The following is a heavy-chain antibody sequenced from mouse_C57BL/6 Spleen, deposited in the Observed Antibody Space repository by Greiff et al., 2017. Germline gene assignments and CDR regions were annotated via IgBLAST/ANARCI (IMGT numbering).Heavy chain of an antibody. V-gene: IGHV1-82*01. CDR2: LYPGDGDT. J-gene: IGHJ2*01. Sequence: VKLQESGPELVKPGASVKISCKASGYAFSSSWMNWVKQRPGKGLEWIGRLYPGDGDTNYNGKFKGKATLTADQSSSTAYMQLSSLTSEDSAVYLCARESYYNYFDYWGQGTTLTVSS. D-gene: IGHD2-12*01. CDR3: ARESYYNYFDY. CDR1: GYAFSSSW.